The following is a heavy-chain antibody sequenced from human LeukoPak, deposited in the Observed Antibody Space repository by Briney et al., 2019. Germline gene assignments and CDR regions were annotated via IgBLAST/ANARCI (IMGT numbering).Heavy chain of an antibody. CDR3: ARVGYYDFWSGLIPHTYYMDV. J-gene: IGHJ6*03. Sequence: GGSLRLSCAASGFTFSTYWMSWVRQAPGKGLEWVANIRKDGSDIHYVDSVKGRFTISRDNAKNSLYLEMSSLRGEDTAVYYCARVGYYDFWSGLIPHTYYMDVWGKGTTVTVSS. V-gene: IGHV3-7*01. CDR2: IRKDGSDI. CDR1: GFTFSTYW. D-gene: IGHD3-3*01.